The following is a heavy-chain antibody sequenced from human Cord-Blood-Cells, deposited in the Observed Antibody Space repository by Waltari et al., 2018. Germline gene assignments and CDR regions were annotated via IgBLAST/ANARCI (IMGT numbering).Heavy chain of an antibody. CDR1: GGSISSYY. CDR2: IYYSGST. J-gene: IGHJ4*02. V-gene: IGHV4-59*01. D-gene: IGHD5-18*01. CDR3: ARGDVGYSYGYFDY. Sequence: QVQLQESGPGLVKPSETLSLTCTVPGGSISSYYWSWIRQPPGKGLEWIGDIYYSGSTNYNPSLKSRVTISVDTSKNQFSLKLSSVTAADTAVYYCARGDVGYSYGYFDYWGQGTLVTVSS.